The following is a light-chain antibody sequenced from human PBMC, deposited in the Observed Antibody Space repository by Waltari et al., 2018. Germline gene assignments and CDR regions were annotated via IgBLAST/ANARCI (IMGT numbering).Light chain of an antibody. V-gene: IGKV1-5*03. CDR2: KAS. J-gene: IGKJ1*01. CDR1: QNINIW. CDR3: QQYSIYSWT. Sequence: DIQMTQSPSTLSASVGDRVTITCRTSQNINIWLAWYQQKPGKAPNLLIYKASSLESGVPSRFSGGGSGTEFTLTISSLQADDFATYYCQQYSIYSWTFGQGTKVEVK.